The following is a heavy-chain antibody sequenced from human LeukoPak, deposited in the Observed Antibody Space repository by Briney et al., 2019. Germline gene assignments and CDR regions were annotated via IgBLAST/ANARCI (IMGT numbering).Heavy chain of an antibody. Sequence: GESLKISCKESGYSFTTYWIGWVRQMPGKGLEWMGIIYPGDSDTRYSPSFRGQVTISADKSITTAYLQWSSLKASDTAMYYCARGVGARRDAFDIWGQGTVVTVSS. CDR2: IYPGDSDT. D-gene: IGHD1-26*01. J-gene: IGHJ3*02. CDR3: ARGVGARRDAFDI. CDR1: GYSFTTYW. V-gene: IGHV5-51*01.